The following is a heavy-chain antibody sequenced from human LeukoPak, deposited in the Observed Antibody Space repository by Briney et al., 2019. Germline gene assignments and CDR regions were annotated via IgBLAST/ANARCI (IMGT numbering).Heavy chain of an antibody. CDR3: ARERIAAAGTPY. V-gene: IGHV4-38-2*02. CDR1: GYSISSGYY. D-gene: IGHD6-13*01. Sequence: SETLSLTCTVSGYSISSGYYWGWIRQPPGKGLEWIGEIYHSGSTNYNPSLKSRVTISVDKSKNQFSLKLSSVTAADTAVYYCARERIAAAGTPYWGQGTLVTVSS. CDR2: IYHSGST. J-gene: IGHJ4*02.